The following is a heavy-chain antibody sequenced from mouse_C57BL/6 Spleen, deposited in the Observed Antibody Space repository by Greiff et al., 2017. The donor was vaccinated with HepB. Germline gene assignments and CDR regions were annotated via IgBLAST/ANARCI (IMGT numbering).Heavy chain of an antibody. V-gene: IGHV1-81*01. Sequence: QVQLQQPGAELARPGASVKLSCKASGYTFTSYGISWVKQRTGQGLEWIGEIYPRSGNTYYNEQFKGKATLTADKSSSTAYMELRSLTSEDSAVYFCASWDVGYWGQGTTLTVSS. CDR2: IYPRSGNT. D-gene: IGHD4-1*01. CDR1: GYTFTSYG. J-gene: IGHJ2*01. CDR3: ASWDVGY.